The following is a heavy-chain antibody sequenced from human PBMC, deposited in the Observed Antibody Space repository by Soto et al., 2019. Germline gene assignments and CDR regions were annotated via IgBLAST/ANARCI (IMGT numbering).Heavy chain of an antibody. Sequence: QVQLVESGGGVVQPGRSLRLSCAASGFTFSSYGMHWVRQAPGKGLEWVAVIWYDGSNKYYADSVKGRFTISRDNSKNTLYLQMNSLRAEDTAVYYCARDPSEGYIYGRNGMDVWGQGTTVTVSS. J-gene: IGHJ6*02. V-gene: IGHV3-33*01. CDR1: GFTFSSYG. D-gene: IGHD5-18*01. CDR3: ARDPSEGYIYGRNGMDV. CDR2: IWYDGSNK.